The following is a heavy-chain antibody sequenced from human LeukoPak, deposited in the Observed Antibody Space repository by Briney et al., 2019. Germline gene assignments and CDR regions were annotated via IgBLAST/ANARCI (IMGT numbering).Heavy chain of an antibody. V-gene: IGHV4-59*01. CDR3: ARGLPDFWSGYSPFDY. J-gene: IGHJ4*02. CDR2: IYYGGST. Sequence: SETLSLTCTVSGGSISSYYWSWIRQPPGKGLEWIGYIYYGGSTNYNPSLKSRVTISVDTSKNQFSLKLSSVTAADTAVYYCARGLPDFWSGYSPFDYWGQGTLVTVSS. CDR1: GGSISSYY. D-gene: IGHD3-3*01.